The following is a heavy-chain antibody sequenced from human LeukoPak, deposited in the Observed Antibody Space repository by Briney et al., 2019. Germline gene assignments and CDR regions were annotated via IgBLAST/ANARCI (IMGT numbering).Heavy chain of an antibody. J-gene: IGHJ4*02. CDR1: GGTFSSYA. V-gene: IGHV1-69*04. CDR2: IIPILGIA. CDR3: ARGRAGNFWSGYHAY. Sequence: SVKVSCKASGGTFSSYAISWVRQAPGQGLEWMGRIIPILGIANYAQKFQGRVTITADKSTSTAYMELSSLRSEDTAVYYCARGRAGNFWSGYHAYWGQGTLVTVSS. D-gene: IGHD3-3*01.